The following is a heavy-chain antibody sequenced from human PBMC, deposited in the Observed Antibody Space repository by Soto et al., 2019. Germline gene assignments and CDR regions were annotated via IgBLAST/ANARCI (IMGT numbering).Heavy chain of an antibody. D-gene: IGHD3-22*01. J-gene: IGHJ4*02. Sequence: ASVKVSCKASGYTFTGYYMHWVRQAPGQGLEWMGWINPNSGGTNYAQKFQGRVTMTRDTSISTAYMELSRLRSDDTAVYYCASKVYDSSGYYAYWGQGALVTVPS. CDR1: GYTFTGYY. CDR3: ASKVYDSSGYYAY. CDR2: INPNSGGT. V-gene: IGHV1-2*02.